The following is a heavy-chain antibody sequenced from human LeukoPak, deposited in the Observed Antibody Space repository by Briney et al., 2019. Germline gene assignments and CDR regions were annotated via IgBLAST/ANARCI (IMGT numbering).Heavy chain of an antibody. D-gene: IGHD3-16*01. CDR2: IYYSGST. J-gene: IGHJ6*03. CDR3: ASPLKGGYYYMDV. CDR1: GGSPSSSSYY. Sequence: SETLSLTCTVSGGSPSSSSYYWDWIRQPPGKGLEWIGSIYYSGSTYYNPSLKSRVTISVDTSKNQFSLKLSAVTAADTAVYYCASPLKGGYYYMDVWGKGTTVTVSS. V-gene: IGHV4-39*01.